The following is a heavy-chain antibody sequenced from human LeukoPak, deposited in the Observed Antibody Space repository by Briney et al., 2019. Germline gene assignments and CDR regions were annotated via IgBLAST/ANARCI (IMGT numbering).Heavy chain of an antibody. D-gene: IGHD3-9*01. Sequence: SETLSLTCAVYGGSFSGYYWSWIRQPPGKGLEWIGEINHSGSTNYNPSLKSRVMISIDTSKNQFSLKLSSVTAADTAVYYCARVVEGYFDWFEDWGQGTLVTVSS. CDR1: GGSFSGYY. CDR3: ARVVEGYFDWFED. V-gene: IGHV4-34*01. CDR2: INHSGST. J-gene: IGHJ5*02.